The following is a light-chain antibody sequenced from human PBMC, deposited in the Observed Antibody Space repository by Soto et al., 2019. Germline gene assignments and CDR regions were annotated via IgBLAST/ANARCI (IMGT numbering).Light chain of an antibody. Sequence: EIILTQSPDTLSLSPGERATLSCRASQTVSSNYLAWCQQRPGQAPRLLIYGASTRAAGIPDRFSGSGSGTDFTLTITRLEPEDFAVYYCHQRQYWPPITFGQGTRLEIK. CDR1: QTVSSNY. CDR2: GAS. CDR3: HQRQYWPPIT. J-gene: IGKJ5*01. V-gene: IGKV3D-20*02.